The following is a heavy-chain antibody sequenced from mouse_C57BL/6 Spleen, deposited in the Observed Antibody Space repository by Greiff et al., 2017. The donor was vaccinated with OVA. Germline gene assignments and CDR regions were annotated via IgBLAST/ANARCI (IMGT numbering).Heavy chain of an antibody. D-gene: IGHD2-3*01. CDR3: ARHEAPYDGYSWFAY. CDR2: FYPGSGSI. J-gene: IGHJ3*01. Sequence: QVHVKQSGAELVKPGASVKLSCKASGYTFTEYTIHWVKQRSGQGLEWIGWFYPGSGSIKYNEKFKDKATLTADKSSSTVYMELSTLTSEDSAVYFCARHEAPYDGYSWFAYWGQGTLVTVSA. CDR1: GYTFTEYT. V-gene: IGHV1-62-2*01.